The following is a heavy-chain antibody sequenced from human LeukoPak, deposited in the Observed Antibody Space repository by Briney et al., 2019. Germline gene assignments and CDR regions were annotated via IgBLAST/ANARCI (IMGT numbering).Heavy chain of an antibody. V-gene: IGHV3-74*01. J-gene: IGHJ4*02. CDR3: AKGRDVLRYFDWLLSEDYYFDY. D-gene: IGHD3-9*01. CDR1: GFTFSSYW. CDR2: INSDGSST. Sequence: GGSLRLSCAASGFTFSSYWMHWVRQAPGKGLVWVSRINSDGSSTSYADSVKGRFTISRDNAKNTLYLQMNSLRAEDTAVYYCAKGRDVLRYFDWLLSEDYYFDYWGQGTLVTVSS.